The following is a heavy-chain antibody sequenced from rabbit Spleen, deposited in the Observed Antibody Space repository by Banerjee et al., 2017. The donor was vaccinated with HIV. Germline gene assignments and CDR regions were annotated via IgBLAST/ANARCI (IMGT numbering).Heavy chain of an antibody. CDR3: ARSAGNSDYFDL. CDR2: IYAGSGGAP. V-gene: IGHV1S45*01. J-gene: IGHJ4*01. D-gene: IGHD8-1*01. Sequence: QEQLEESGGGLVKPGGTLTLTCKASGIDFSTYSYMCWVRQAPGKGLEWIGCIYAGSGGAPYYASWAKGRFTISKTSSTTVTLQMTSLTVADTATYFCARSAGNSDYFDLWGPGTLVTVS. CDR1: GIDFSTYSY.